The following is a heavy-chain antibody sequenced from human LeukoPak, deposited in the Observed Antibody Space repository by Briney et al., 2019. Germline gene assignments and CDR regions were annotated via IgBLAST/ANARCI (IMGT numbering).Heavy chain of an antibody. Sequence: GGSLRLSCAASGFTFSSYGMSCVRQAPGKWLEWVSAISGSGGSTYYADSVKGRFTISRDNSKNTLYLQMNSLRAEDTAVYYCAKAPVTSCRGAYCYPFDYWGQGTLVTVSS. CDR3: AKAPVTSCRGAYCYPFDY. CDR2: ISGSGGST. CDR1: GFTFSSYG. V-gene: IGHV3-23*01. J-gene: IGHJ4*02. D-gene: IGHD2-21*01.